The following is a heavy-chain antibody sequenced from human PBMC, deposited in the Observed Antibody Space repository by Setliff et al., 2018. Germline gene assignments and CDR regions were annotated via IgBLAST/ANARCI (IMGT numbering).Heavy chain of an antibody. CDR1: GASLNSLSW. V-gene: IGHV4-4*02. CDR2: IYHDGNT. J-gene: IGHJ4*02. Sequence: SETLSLTCAVTGASLNSLSWWRWVRQSPGKGLEWIGEIYHDGNTKFNPSVHYNPSLKSRVTISIAKSKNQVSLKLTSVTAADTAVYSCAKGGGRYHSASWGQGTLVTVSS. D-gene: IGHD1-26*01. CDR3: AKGGGRYHSAS.